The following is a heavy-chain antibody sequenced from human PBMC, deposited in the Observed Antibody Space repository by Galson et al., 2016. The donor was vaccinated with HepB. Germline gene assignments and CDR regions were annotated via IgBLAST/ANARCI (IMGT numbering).Heavy chain of an antibody. CDR1: GGSFSRYY. CDR2: IYYTGIT. CDR3: ATGTYPHAFDI. Sequence: SETLSLTCTVSGGSFSRYYWSWVRQPPGKGLEYIGYIYYTGITSYTPSLKSRVTTSLDTSKNQFSLKVTSVTAADTAVYSCATGTYPHAFDIWGHGAMVTVSS. V-gene: IGHV4-59*01. D-gene: IGHD1-26*01. J-gene: IGHJ3*02.